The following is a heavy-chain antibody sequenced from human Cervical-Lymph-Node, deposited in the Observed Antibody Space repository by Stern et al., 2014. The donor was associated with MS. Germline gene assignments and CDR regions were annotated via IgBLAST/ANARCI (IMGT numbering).Heavy chain of an antibody. CDR3: ARHDQFLGGMDV. Sequence: QVQLQESGPGLVKPSETLSLTCTVSGASVSSGSYYWGWIRQSPGKRLEWIGYVYYTGTPYSNPSLSSRVTISIDTPNNHFFLNLTFVTATDTAVYYCARHDQFLGGMDVWGQGTTVTVSS. V-gene: IGHV4-39*01. D-gene: IGHD3-3*01. J-gene: IGHJ6*02. CDR2: VYYTGTP. CDR1: GASVSSGSYY.